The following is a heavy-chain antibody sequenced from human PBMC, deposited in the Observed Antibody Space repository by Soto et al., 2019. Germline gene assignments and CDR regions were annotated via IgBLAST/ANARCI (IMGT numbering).Heavy chain of an antibody. CDR1: GYSFTSYW. Sequence: GESLKISCKGSGYSFTSYWIGWVRQMPGKGLEWMGIIYPGDSDTRYSPSFQGQVTISADKSISTAYLQWSSLKASDTAMYYCARASQPLRYFDWYYYGMDVWGQGTTVTVSS. D-gene: IGHD3-9*01. V-gene: IGHV5-51*01. CDR2: IYPGDSDT. J-gene: IGHJ6*02. CDR3: ARASQPLRYFDWYYYGMDV.